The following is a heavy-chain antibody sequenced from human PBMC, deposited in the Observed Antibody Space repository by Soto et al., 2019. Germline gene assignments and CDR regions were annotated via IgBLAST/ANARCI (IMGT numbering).Heavy chain of an antibody. CDR2: ISPRSDYI. D-gene: IGHD3-10*01. J-gene: IGHJ4*02. Sequence: DVQLVESGGGLVKPGGSLRLSCAASGFIFSSYSMNWVRQAPGKGLEWVSSISPRSDYIYFADSMRGRFTISRDNAQNSLYLHMNNLRAEDTAVYHCARVSGTLERYSDLDYWGQGTLVTVSS. V-gene: IGHV3-21*06. CDR3: ARVSGTLERYSDLDY. CDR1: GFIFSSYS.